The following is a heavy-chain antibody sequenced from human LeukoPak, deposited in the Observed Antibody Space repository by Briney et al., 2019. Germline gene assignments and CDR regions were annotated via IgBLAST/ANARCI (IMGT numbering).Heavy chain of an antibody. V-gene: IGHV3-48*03. Sequence: GGSLRLSCAASGFTFSSYEMNWVRQAPGKGLEWVSYISSSGSTIYYADSAKGRFTISRDNAKNSLYLQMNSLRAEDTAVYYCASIQGGYYYGMDVWGQGTTVTVSS. J-gene: IGHJ6*02. CDR3: ASIQGGYYYGMDV. CDR2: ISSSGSTI. D-gene: IGHD5-18*01. CDR1: GFTFSSYE.